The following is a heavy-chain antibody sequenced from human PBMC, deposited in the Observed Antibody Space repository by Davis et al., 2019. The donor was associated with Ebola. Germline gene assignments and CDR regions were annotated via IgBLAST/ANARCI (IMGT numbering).Heavy chain of an antibody. CDR3: ASLRRTITGMDDGFDL. Sequence: GESLKISCQASGYTFSNYWIGWVRQMPGKGLEWMGIIYTGDSDTRYSPSFRGQVTISADKSTRTAYLQWGSLKASDTAMYYCASLRRTITGMDDGFDLWGQGTMVTVSS. CDR2: IYTGDSDT. D-gene: IGHD1-20*01. CDR1: GYTFSNYW. J-gene: IGHJ3*01. V-gene: IGHV5-51*01.